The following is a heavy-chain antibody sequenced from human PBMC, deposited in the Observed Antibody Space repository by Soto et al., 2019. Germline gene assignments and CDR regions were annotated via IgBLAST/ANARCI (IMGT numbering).Heavy chain of an antibody. CDR1: GFTFSSYA. CDR3: AKYGKSYSSPSVHYYGMDV. CDR2: ISNIGGST. J-gene: IGHJ6*02. Sequence: LRLSCAASGFTFSSYAMSWVRQAPGKGLEWVSTISNIGGSTYYADSVKGRFTISRDNSKSTLYLQMNSLRADDTAVYYCAKYGKSYSSPSVHYYGMDVWGQGTTVTVSS. D-gene: IGHD6-6*01. V-gene: IGHV3-23*01.